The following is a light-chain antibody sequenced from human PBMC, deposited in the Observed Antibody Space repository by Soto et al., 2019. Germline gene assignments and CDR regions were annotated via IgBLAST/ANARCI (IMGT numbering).Light chain of an antibody. V-gene: IGLV2-23*02. CDR2: EVN. J-gene: IGLJ2*01. CDR3: CSYAGSHSFVV. CDR1: SSDVGTYNL. Sequence: QSVLTQPASVSGSRGQSITISCTGTSSDVGTYNLVTWFQQHPGKVPKVIIYEVNERPSGVSTRFSGSKSGNTASLTISGLQIEDEADYYCCSYAGSHSFVVFGGGTKLTVL.